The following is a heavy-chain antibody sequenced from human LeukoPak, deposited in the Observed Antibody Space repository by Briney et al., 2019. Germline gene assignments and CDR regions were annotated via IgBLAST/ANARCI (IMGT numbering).Heavy chain of an antibody. Sequence: SETLSLTCTVSGGSISSSNYYWGWIRQPPGTGLEWIGSIYYSGSTYYNPSLKSRVTISVDTSKNQFSLKLSSVTAADTAVYYCARSPGPLVPAAFGIWGQGTMVTVSS. J-gene: IGHJ3*02. CDR3: ARSPGPLVPAAFGI. V-gene: IGHV4-39*01. CDR1: GGSISSSNYY. CDR2: IYYSGST. D-gene: IGHD3-10*01.